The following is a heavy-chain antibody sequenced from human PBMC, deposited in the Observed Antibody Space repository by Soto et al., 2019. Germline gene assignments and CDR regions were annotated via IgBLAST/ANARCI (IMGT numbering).Heavy chain of an antibody. V-gene: IGHV4-30-2*01. CDR2: IYHSGST. CDR3: HTIGLDRRGINFDY. J-gene: IGHJ4*02. CDR1: GGSISSGGYS. Sequence: PSETLSLTCAVSGGSISSGGYSWSWIRQPPGKGLEWIGYIYHSGSTYYNPSLKSRVTISVDRSKNQFSLKLSSVTAADTAVYYCHTIGLDRRGINFDYWGQGTLVTVSS. D-gene: IGHD3-10*01.